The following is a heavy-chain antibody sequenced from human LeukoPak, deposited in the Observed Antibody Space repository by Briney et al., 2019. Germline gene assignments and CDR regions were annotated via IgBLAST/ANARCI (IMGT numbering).Heavy chain of an antibody. CDR2: ISGSGGRI. CDR3: ATSKYSGSY. V-gene: IGHV3-23*01. Sequence: GGSLRLSCAASGFTFSSYEMNWVRQAPGKGLEWVSAISGSGGRIYYGASVKGRFTISRDNSKNTLNLQMNSLRAEDTAVYYCATSKYSGSYWGQGTLVTVSS. CDR1: GFTFSSYE. J-gene: IGHJ4*02. D-gene: IGHD1-26*01.